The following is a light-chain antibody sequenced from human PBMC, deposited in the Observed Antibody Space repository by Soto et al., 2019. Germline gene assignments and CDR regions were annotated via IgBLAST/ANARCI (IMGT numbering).Light chain of an antibody. V-gene: IGLV2-14*01. CDR3: TSFTSTSSLYV. Sequence: QSALTQPASVSGSLGQSITISCTGTGSDIAGYNYISWYQQLPGKAPKLMIYRVTIRPSGISNRFSGSKSGNTASLTISGLQAEDEADYYCTSFTSTSSLYVFGTGTKLTVL. CDR2: RVT. CDR1: GSDIAGYNY. J-gene: IGLJ1*01.